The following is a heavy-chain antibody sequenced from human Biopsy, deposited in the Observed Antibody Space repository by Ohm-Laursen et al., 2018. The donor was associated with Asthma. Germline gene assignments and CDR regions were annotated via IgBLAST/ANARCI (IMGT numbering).Heavy chain of an antibody. D-gene: IGHD7-27*01. CDR1: GGSMSSSSYY. CDR2: ISYTGSA. CDR3: ARHWDWGSFFDY. V-gene: IGHV4-39*01. J-gene: IGHJ4*02. Sequence: SETLSLTCTVSGGSMSSSSYYWGWIRQPPGKGLEWMGSISYTGSAYHNPSLKSRFTISVDTSKNHFSLELSSVSAADTAVYYCARHWDWGSFFDYWGQGTPVTVSS.